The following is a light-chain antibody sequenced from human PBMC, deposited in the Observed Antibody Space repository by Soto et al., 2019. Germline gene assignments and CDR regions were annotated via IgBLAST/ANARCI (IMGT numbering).Light chain of an antibody. J-gene: IGKJ5*01. CDR2: DAS. Sequence: DIQMTQSPSTLSASAGDRVTITCRARQSITIWLAWYQQKPGKAPKLLIYDASTLESGVPSRFSGSGSGTEFTLTISSLQPDDFATYYFQQFHSFPITFGQGTRLEIK. V-gene: IGKV1-5*01. CDR3: QQFHSFPIT. CDR1: QSITIW.